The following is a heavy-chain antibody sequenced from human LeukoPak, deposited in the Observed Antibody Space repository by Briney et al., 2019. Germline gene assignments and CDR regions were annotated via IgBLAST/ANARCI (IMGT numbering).Heavy chain of an antibody. Sequence: GGSLRLSCAASGFTFNNAWMNWVRQAPGKGLEWVGRIKSKTGGETTDYAAPVKGRFAISREESKNTLYLQMNSLKTEDTAVYYCTTATGSGSYYMGFDYWGQGTLVTVSS. V-gene: IGHV3-15*07. CDR2: IKSKTGGETT. D-gene: IGHD3-10*01. J-gene: IGHJ4*02. CDR3: TTATGSGSYYMGFDY. CDR1: GFTFNNAW.